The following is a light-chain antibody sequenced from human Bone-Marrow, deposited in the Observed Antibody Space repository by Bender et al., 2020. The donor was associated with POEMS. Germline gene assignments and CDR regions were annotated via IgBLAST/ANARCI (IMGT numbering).Light chain of an antibody. CDR3: CSYAGTSSWV. CDR2: DVS. V-gene: IGLV2-11*01. Sequence: QSALTQPRSVSGSPGQSVTISCTGTSSDVGGYNYVSWYQQHPGKAPKLMIYDVSKRPSGVSNRFSGSKSGNTASLTISGLLPEDEADYYCCSYAGTSSWVFGGGTKLTVL. CDR1: SSDVGGYNY. J-gene: IGLJ3*02.